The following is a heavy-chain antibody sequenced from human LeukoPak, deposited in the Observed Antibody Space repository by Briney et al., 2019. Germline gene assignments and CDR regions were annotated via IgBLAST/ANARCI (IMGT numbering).Heavy chain of an antibody. D-gene: IGHD6-19*01. CDR1: GFTFDDYA. Sequence: GGSLRLSCAASGFTFDDYAMHWVRQAPGKGLEWVSGISWNSGSIGYADSVKGRFTISRDNAKNSLYLQTNSLRAEDMALYYCAKATPGIAVAGSFDYWGQGTLVTVSS. CDR2: ISWNSGSI. J-gene: IGHJ4*02. V-gene: IGHV3-9*03. CDR3: AKATPGIAVAGSFDY.